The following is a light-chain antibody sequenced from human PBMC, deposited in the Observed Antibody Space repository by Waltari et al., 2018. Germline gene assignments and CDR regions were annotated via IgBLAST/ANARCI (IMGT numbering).Light chain of an antibody. Sequence: AIQLTQSPPSLSASVGDRVTIACRASQAISSSLVWYQQKPGKAPKRLIYDASTSENGVPSRFSGSGSGTDFTLTISSLQPEDFSTYHCQQFYNYPPTFGQGTRLEIK. CDR1: QAISSS. V-gene: IGKV1D-13*01. J-gene: IGKJ5*01. CDR2: DAS. CDR3: QQFYNYPPT.